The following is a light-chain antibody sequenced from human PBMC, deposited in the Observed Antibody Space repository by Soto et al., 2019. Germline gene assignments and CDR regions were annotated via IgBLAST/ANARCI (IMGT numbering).Light chain of an antibody. J-gene: IGKJ1*01. V-gene: IGKV3-15*01. CDR1: QSVSSN. Sequence: EIVMTQSPDTLSVSPGERATLSCRASQSVSSNLAWYQQKPGQAPRLLIYGASTRATGIPARFSGSGSGTEFTLSISSLQSEDFAVYHCQQHNNWPWTFGQGTKVDI. CDR3: QQHNNWPWT. CDR2: GAS.